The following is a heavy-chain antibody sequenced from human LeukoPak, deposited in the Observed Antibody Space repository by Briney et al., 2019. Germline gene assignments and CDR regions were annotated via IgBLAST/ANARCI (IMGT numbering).Heavy chain of an antibody. J-gene: IGHJ6*02. CDR2: ISGGGGST. CDR1: GFTVSNNY. D-gene: IGHD4-23*01. V-gene: IGHV3-23*01. Sequence: GGSLRLSCAASGFTVSNNYMSWVRQAPGKGLEWVSAISGGGGSTYYADSVKGRFTISRDNSKNTLYLQMNSLRAEDTAVYYCAKDRWPAVLDVWGQGTTVTVSS. CDR3: AKDRWPAVLDV.